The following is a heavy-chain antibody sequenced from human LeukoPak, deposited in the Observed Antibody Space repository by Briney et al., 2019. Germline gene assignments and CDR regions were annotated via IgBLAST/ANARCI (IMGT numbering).Heavy chain of an antibody. J-gene: IGHJ3*02. CDR2: IIPIFGTA. CDR1: GGTFSSFA. D-gene: IGHD1-26*01. V-gene: IGHV1-69*05. CDR3: ASKVEAGINAFDI. Sequence: GASVRVSSEASGGTFSSFAISRVRQAPGQGLEWMGGIIPIFGTANYAQKVQCRVTITTDESTSTAYMELSSLRAKDTAVYYCASKVEAGINAFDIWGQGTMVTVSS.